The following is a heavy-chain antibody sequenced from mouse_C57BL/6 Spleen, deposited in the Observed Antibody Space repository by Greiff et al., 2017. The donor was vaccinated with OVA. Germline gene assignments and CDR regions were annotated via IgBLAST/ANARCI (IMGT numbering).Heavy chain of an antibody. D-gene: IGHD3-2*02. CDR1: GYTFTSYW. J-gene: IGHJ2*01. CDR2: INPSNGGT. CDR3: AREGKDSSGYGYLDY. Sequence: QVQLQQSGTELVKPGASVKLSCKASGYTFTSYWMHWVKQRPGQGLEWIGNINPSNGGTNYNEKFKSKATLTVDKSSSTAYMQLSSLTSEDSAVYYCAREGKDSSGYGYLDYWGQGTTLTVSS. V-gene: IGHV1-53*01.